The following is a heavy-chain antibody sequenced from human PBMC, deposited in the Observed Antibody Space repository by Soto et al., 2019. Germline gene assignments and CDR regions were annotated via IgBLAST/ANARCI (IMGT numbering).Heavy chain of an antibody. CDR2: ISGSGGST. Sequence: SLGLSCAASGFTFSSYAMSWVRQAPGKGLEWVSAISGSGGSTYYADSVKGRFTISRDNSKSTLSLQMNSLRAEDTAVYYCAKGVGVYCGTDSYSLDVWGQGTTVTVSS. D-gene: IGHD2-21*02. J-gene: IGHJ6*02. V-gene: IGHV3-23*01. CDR3: AKGVGVYCGTDSYSLDV. CDR1: GFTFSSYA.